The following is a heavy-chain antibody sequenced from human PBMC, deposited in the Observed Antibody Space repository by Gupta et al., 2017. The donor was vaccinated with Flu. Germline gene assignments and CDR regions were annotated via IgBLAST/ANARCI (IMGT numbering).Heavy chain of an antibody. D-gene: IGHD2-2*01. CDR2: INYSGST. V-gene: IGHV4-31*03. J-gene: IGHJ4*02. CDR3: ARVVRVKRYCSSTSCPIDFDY. CDR1: GGSISSGGYY. Sequence: QVQLQESGPGLVKPSQTLSLTCTVSGGSISSGGYYWSWIRQHPGKGLEWIGYINYSGSTYYNPSLKSRVTIAVDTSKNQFSLKLSSVTAADTAVYYCARVVRVKRYCSSTSCPIDFDYWGQGTLVTVSS.